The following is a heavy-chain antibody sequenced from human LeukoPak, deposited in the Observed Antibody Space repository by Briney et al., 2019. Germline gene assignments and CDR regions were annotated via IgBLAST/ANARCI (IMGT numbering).Heavy chain of an antibody. CDR3: ARGTTGSTILDY. V-gene: IGHV4-34*01. CDR2: INHSGST. D-gene: IGHD2/OR15-2a*01. CDR1: GGSFSGYY. J-gene: IGHJ4*02. Sequence: PSETLSLTCAVYGGSFSGYYWSWIRQPPGKGLEWIGEINHSGSTNYNPSLKSRATISVDTSKNQFSLKLSSVTAADTAVYYCARGTTGSTILDYWGQGTLVTVSS.